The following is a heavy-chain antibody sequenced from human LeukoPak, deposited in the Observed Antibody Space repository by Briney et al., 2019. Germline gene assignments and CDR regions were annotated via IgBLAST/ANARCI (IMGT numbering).Heavy chain of an antibody. V-gene: IGHV4-30-4*01. J-gene: IGHJ4*02. Sequence: SQTLSLTCTVSGGSISSGDYYWSWIRQPPGKGLEWIGYIYYSGSTYYNPSLKSRVTISVDTSKNQFSLKLSSVTAADTAVYYCARVPLGGYYYGTCDYWGQGTLVTVSS. CDR1: GGSISSGDYY. CDR3: ARVPLGGYYYGTCDY. CDR2: IYYSGST. D-gene: IGHD3-22*01.